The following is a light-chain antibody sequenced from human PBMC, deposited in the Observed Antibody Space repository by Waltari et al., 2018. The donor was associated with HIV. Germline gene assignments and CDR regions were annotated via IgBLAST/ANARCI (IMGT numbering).Light chain of an antibody. J-gene: IGKJ1*01. CDR3: QQYGTCPRT. CDR1: QSFSSSF. Sequence: EIVLTQSPGTLSLSPGERATLSCKTSQSFSSSFLAWYQQKPGPAPRLLIYSTSNRATGIPDRFIGSGSETDFALTIHSLAPEDFVVYYCQQYGTCPRTFGHGTKVEIK. CDR2: STS. V-gene: IGKV3-20*01.